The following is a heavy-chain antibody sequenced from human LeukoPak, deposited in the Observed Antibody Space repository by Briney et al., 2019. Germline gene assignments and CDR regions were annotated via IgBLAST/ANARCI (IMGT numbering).Heavy chain of an antibody. V-gene: IGHV4-61*02. CDR1: GDSISSGDYD. Sequence: PSQTLSLTCTVSGDSISSGDYDWSWIRRPAGKGLDWIGRISSSGSTNYNPSLQSRVTISVDTSKSQFSLELSSVTAADTAVYFCATGPYSYYSSGAFDIWGQGTMVTVSS. J-gene: IGHJ3*02. D-gene: IGHD3-22*01. CDR3: ATGPYSYYSSGAFDI. CDR2: ISSSGST.